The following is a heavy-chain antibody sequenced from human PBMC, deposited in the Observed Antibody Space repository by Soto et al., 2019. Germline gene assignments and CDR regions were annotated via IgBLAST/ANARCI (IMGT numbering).Heavy chain of an antibody. CDR2: IYHSGST. CDR3: ARGVLTGSNWFDP. CDR1: GGSISSGGYS. Sequence: SETLSLTCAVSGGSISSGGYSWSWIRQPPGKGLEWIGYIYHSGSTYYNPSLKSRVTISVDRSKDQFSLKLISVTAADTAVYYCARGVLTGSNWFDPWGQGTLVTVSS. J-gene: IGHJ5*02. D-gene: IGHD3-9*01. V-gene: IGHV4-30-2*01.